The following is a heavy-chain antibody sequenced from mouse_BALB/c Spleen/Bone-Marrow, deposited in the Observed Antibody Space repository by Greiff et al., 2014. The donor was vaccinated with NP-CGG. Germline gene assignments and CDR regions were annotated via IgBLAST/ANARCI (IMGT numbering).Heavy chain of an antibody. CDR1: GFNIKDTY. CDR3: ARWEYYAMDY. D-gene: IGHD4-1*01. V-gene: IGHV14-3*02. CDR2: IDPANGNT. Sequence: VQLKESGAELVKPGASVKLSCTASGFNIKDTYMHWVKQRPEQGLEWIGRIDPANGNTNYDPKFQGKATITADTSSNTAYLQLSSLTSEDTAVYYCARWEYYAMDYWGQGTSVTVSS. J-gene: IGHJ4*01.